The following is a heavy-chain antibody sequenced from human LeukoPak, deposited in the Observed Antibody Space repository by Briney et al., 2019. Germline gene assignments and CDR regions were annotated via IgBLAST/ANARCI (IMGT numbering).Heavy chain of an antibody. J-gene: IGHJ4*02. CDR1: GYTFTSYG. V-gene: IGHV1-18*01. Sequence: AASVKVSCKASGYTFTSYGISWVRQAPGQGLEWMGWISAYNGNTNYAQKLQGRVTMTTDTSTSTAYMELRSLRSDDTAVYYCARDRYTVHYYDSSGYYDYWGQGALVTVSS. CDR3: ARDRYTVHYYDSSGYYDY. CDR2: ISAYNGNT. D-gene: IGHD3-22*01.